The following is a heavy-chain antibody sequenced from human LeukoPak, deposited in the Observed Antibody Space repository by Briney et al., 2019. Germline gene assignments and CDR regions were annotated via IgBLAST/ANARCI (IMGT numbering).Heavy chain of an antibody. CDR2: ISGSGGST. V-gene: IGHV3-23*01. D-gene: IGHD2-2*01. Sequence: GGSLRLSCAASGFTFSSYAMSWVRQAPGEGLEWVSAISGSGGSTYYADSVKGRFTISRDNSKNTLYLQMNSLRAEDTAVYYCAKEGIVVVPAATSRYFDYWGQGTLVTVSS. J-gene: IGHJ4*02. CDR1: GFTFSSYA. CDR3: AKEGIVVVPAATSRYFDY.